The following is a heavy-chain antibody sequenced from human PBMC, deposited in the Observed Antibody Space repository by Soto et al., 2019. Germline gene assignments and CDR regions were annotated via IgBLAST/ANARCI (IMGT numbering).Heavy chain of an antibody. D-gene: IGHD6-19*01. CDR3: VKQHPVDSRAWHN. V-gene: IGHV5-51*01. Sequence: PGESLKISCKVSGYSFPSFWIGWVRQMPGKGLEWLGSIYPGDSETRYSPSFQGEVTISADKSITTAYLHWSSLRASDTATYYCVKQHPVDSRAWHNWGQGTLVTVSS. CDR1: GYSFPSFW. J-gene: IGHJ4*02. CDR2: IYPGDSET.